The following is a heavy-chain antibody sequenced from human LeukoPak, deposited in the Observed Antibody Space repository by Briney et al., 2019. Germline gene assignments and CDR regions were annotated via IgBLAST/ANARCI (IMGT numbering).Heavy chain of an antibody. CDR2: IIPIFGTA. Sequence: ASVKVSCKASGGTFSSYAISWMRQAPGQGLEWMGGIIPIFGTANYAQKFQGRVTITADKSTSTAYMELSSLRSEDTAVYYCARPLRGSSGHYPNARAGFEILGQGTIV. V-gene: IGHV1-69*06. CDR3: ARPLRGSSGHYPNARAGFEI. D-gene: IGHD3-22*01. CDR1: GGTFSSYA. J-gene: IGHJ3*02.